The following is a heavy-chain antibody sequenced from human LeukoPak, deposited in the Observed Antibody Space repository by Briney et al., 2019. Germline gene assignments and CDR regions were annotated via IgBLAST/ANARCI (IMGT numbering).Heavy chain of an antibody. CDR1: GGSISSYY. CDR2: IYYSGSI. J-gene: IGHJ4*02. D-gene: IGHD5-24*01. V-gene: IGHV4-59*08. Sequence: PSETLSLTCTVSGGSISSYYWSWIRQPPGKGLEWIGYIYYSGSINYNPSLKSRVTTSVDTSKNQFSLKLSSVTAADTAVYYCARTSWLQSSYYFDYWGQGTLVTVSS. CDR3: ARTSWLQSSYYFDY.